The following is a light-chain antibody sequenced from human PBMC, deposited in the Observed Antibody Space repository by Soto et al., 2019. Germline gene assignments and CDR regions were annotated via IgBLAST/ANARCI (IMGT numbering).Light chain of an antibody. J-gene: IGKJ5*01. CDR1: QSISSF. CDR2: GAS. CDR3: QQSYSTPIT. V-gene: IGKV1-39*01. Sequence: DIQMTQSPSSLSASVGDRVTITCRASQSISSFLNWYQQKPGKAPEVLIYGASSLQSGVPSRFSGSGSGTDFTLTISSLQPEDFATYYCQQSYSTPITFGQGTRLEIK.